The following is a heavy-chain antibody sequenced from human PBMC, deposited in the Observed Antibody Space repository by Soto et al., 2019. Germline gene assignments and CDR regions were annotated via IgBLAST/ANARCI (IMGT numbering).Heavy chain of an antibody. CDR1: RYSFTSYW. Sequence: GESLKISCKGSRYSFTSYWISWVRQMPGKGLEWMGRIDPSDSYTNYSPSFQGHVTISADKSISTAYLQWSSLKASDTAMYYCATHLGDILPGYYYYGMDVWGQGTTVTVSS. CDR2: IDPSDSYT. CDR3: ATHLGDILPGYYYYGMDV. J-gene: IGHJ6*02. V-gene: IGHV5-10-1*01. D-gene: IGHD3-9*01.